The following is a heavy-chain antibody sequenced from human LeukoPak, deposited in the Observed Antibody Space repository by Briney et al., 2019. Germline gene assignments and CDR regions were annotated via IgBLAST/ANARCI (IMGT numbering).Heavy chain of an antibody. Sequence: SETLSLTCAVYGGSFSGYYWSWIRQPPGKGLEWIGEINHSGSANYNPSLKSRVTISVDTSKNQFSLKLSSVTAADTAVYYCARGSPPQIQLWFRWFDPWGQGTLVTVSS. CDR3: ARGSPPQIQLWFRWFDP. D-gene: IGHD5-18*01. CDR2: INHSGSA. V-gene: IGHV4-34*01. J-gene: IGHJ5*02. CDR1: GGSFSGYY.